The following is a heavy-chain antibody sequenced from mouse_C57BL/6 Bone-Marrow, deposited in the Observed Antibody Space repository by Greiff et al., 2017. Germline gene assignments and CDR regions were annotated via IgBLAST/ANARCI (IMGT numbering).Heavy chain of an antibody. V-gene: IGHV1-64*01. Sequence: QVQLQQSGAELVKPGASVKLSCKASGYTFTSYWMHWVKQRPGQGLEWIGMIHPNSGSTNYNEKFKSKATLTVDKSSSTAYMQLSSLTSEDSAVYYCAREESTMITPYAMDDWGQGTSVTVSS. J-gene: IGHJ4*01. D-gene: IGHD2-4*01. CDR3: AREESTMITPYAMDD. CDR2: IHPNSGST. CDR1: GYTFTSYW.